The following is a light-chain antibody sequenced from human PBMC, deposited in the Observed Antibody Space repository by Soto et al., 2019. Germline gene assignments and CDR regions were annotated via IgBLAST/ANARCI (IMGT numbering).Light chain of an antibody. CDR3: MQDTHWPRT. CDR2: KVS. Sequence: DVVMTQSPLSLSVTLGQSASISCRSSQSLEYSDGGTYLIWFHQRPGQSPRRLIYKVSKRDSGVQDIFSGSGSGTDFTLTISRVEAADVGVYYCMQDTHWPRTFGPGTKVEIK. V-gene: IGKV2-30*01. CDR1: QSLEYSDGGTY. J-gene: IGKJ1*01.